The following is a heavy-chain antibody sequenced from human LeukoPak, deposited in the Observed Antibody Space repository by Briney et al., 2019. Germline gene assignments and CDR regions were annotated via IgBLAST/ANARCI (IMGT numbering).Heavy chain of an antibody. Sequence: GGSLRLSCAASGFTFSSYWMHWVRQAPGKGLVWVSRISTDGSSTNSADSVKGRLTISRDNAKNTLYLQMNSLRAEDTAVYYCVRECSSSSGRAFDIWGQGTMVTVSP. CDR3: VRECSSSSGRAFDI. CDR1: GFTFSSYW. J-gene: IGHJ3*02. D-gene: IGHD6-6*01. V-gene: IGHV3-74*01. CDR2: ISTDGSST.